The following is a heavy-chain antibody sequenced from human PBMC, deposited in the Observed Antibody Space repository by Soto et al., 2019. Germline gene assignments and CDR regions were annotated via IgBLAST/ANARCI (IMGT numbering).Heavy chain of an antibody. CDR3: AGGGIGSYNL. J-gene: IGHJ5*02. CDR2: IKPDGTYT. D-gene: IGHD3-22*01. Sequence: EVQLVESGGGLVQPGGSLRLSCAASGFTFSSSWMHWVRQSPGGGLVWVSRIKPDGTYTTYADSVKGRFTISRDNAKNTLSLQMNSLTAEDTAVYYCAGGGIGSYNLWGQGTLVTVSS. CDR1: GFTFSSSW. V-gene: IGHV3-74*01.